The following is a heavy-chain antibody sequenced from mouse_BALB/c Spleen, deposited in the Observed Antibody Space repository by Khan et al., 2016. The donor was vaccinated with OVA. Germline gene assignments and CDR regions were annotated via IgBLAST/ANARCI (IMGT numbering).Heavy chain of an antibody. CDR2: INTYTGEP. V-gene: IGHV9-3-1*01. J-gene: IGHJ1*01. CDR1: GYTFTNYG. Sequence: QIELVESGPELKKPGETVKISCKASGYTFTNYGMNWVQQAPGKGLKWMGWINTYTGEPTYADDFKGRFAFSLETSDNTAYLQINKLKTEDTATYFCASAATYCFFDARDAKTEVTVSS. D-gene: IGHD6-1*01. CDR3: ASAATYCFFDA.